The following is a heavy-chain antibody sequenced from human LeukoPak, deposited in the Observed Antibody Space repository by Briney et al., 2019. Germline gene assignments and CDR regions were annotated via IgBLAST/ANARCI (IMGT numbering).Heavy chain of an antibody. CDR3: SRNGLASTYDI. D-gene: IGHD3/OR15-3a*01. CDR2: VSPDGRTT. V-gene: IGHV3-74*01. CDR1: GFTFSSYW. Sequence: GGSLRLSCAASGFTFSSYWMHWVRQTPGKGLLLVPYVSPDGRTTYYGDSVKGRFTISRDNPKNTLYLQLNSLSAEDTAVYYCSRNGLASTYDIWGQGTMVTVSS. J-gene: IGHJ3*02.